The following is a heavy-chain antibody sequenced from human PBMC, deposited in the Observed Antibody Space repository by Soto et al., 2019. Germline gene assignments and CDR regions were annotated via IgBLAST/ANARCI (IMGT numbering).Heavy chain of an antibody. CDR1: SGSISSSNW. V-gene: IGHV4-4*02. CDR3: AGSYCTNGVCYRRVYYMDV. D-gene: IGHD2-8*01. J-gene: IGHJ6*03. CDR2: IYHSGST. Sequence: SETLSLTCAVSSGSISSSNWWSWVRQPPGKGLEWIGEIYHSGSTNYNPSLKSRVTISVDKSKNQFSLKLSSVTAADTAVYYCAGSYCTNGVCYRRVYYMDVWGKGTTVTVSS.